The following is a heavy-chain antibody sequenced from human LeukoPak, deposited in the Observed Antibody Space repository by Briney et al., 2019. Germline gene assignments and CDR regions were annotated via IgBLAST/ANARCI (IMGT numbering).Heavy chain of an antibody. CDR3: ARGPRAYGSGSYYN. Sequence: SETLSLTCAVYGGSFSGYYWSWIRQPPGKGLGWIGEINHSGSTNYNPSLKSRVTISVDTPKNQFSLKLSSVTAADTAVYYCARGPRAYGSGSYYNWGQGTLVTVSS. CDR2: INHSGST. J-gene: IGHJ4*02. CDR1: GGSFSGYY. D-gene: IGHD3-10*01. V-gene: IGHV4-34*01.